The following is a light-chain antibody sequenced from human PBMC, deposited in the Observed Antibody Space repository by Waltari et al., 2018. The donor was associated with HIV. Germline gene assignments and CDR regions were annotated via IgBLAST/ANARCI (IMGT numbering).Light chain of an antibody. CDR2: DTA. CDR1: TGAVTSGHF. J-gene: IGLJ3*02. CDR3: LLFYNAARV. V-gene: IGLV7-46*01. Sequence: QAVVTQEPSLTVSPGGTITLTCGSSTGAVTSGHFPYWFQQQPCQAPRTLIYDTANTYSWTPGRFSGSLLGGKAALTLSGAQPEDEADYYCLLFYNAARVFGGGTKLTVL.